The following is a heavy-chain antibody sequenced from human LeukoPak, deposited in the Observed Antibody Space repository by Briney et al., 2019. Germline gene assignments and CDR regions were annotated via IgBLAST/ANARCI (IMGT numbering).Heavy chain of an antibody. D-gene: IGHD2-15*01. CDR1: GYTFTSYG. CDR3: ARVPRFVVAAIDDAFDI. Sequence: ASVTVSCKASGYTFTSYGISWVRQAPGQGLEWMGWISAYNGNTNYAQKLQGRVTMTTDTSTSTAYMELRSLRSDDTAVYYCARVPRFVVAAIDDAFDIWGQGTMVTVSS. J-gene: IGHJ3*02. CDR2: ISAYNGNT. V-gene: IGHV1-18*01.